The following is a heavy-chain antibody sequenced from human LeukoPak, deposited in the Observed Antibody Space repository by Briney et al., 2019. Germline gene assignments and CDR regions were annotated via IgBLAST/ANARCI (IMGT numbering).Heavy chain of an antibody. Sequence: GGSLRLSCAASGFTFSASYMSWIRQAPGKGLEWISYINNGSTYTNYADSVRGRFTISRDDAKNSLYLQMNSLTVEDTAVYYCARASGGWQYWGQGTLVTVSS. CDR1: GFTFSASY. D-gene: IGHD5-24*01. J-gene: IGHJ4*02. V-gene: IGHV3-11*05. CDR2: INNGSTYT. CDR3: ARASGGWQY.